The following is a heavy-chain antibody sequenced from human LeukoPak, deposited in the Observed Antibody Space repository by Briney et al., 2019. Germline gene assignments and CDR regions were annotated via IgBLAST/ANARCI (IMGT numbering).Heavy chain of an antibody. J-gene: IGHJ4*02. D-gene: IGHD3-3*01. CDR1: GYTFTSYG. CDR2: ISAYNGNT. CDR3: AREIPRRDYDFWSGYYNPYGY. Sequence: GASVKVSCKASGYTFTSYGISWVRQAPGQGLEWMGWISAYNGNTNYAQKLQGRVTMTTDTSTSTAYMELRSLRSDDTAVYYCAREIPRRDYDFWSGYYNPYGYWGQGTLVTVSS. V-gene: IGHV1-18*01.